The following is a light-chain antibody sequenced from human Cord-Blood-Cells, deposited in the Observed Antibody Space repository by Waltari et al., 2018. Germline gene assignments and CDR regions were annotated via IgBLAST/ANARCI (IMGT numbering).Light chain of an antibody. CDR1: QSVSSSY. CDR3: QQYGSSPYT. J-gene: IGKJ2*01. CDR2: GAS. Sequence: EIVLTQSPGTLSLSPGERATLSCRASQSVSSSYLAWYQQKHGQAPRLLIYGASSSDTGIPDRFSGSGSGTDFTLTISRLEPEDFAVYYCQQYGSSPYTFGQGTKLEIK. V-gene: IGKV3-20*01.